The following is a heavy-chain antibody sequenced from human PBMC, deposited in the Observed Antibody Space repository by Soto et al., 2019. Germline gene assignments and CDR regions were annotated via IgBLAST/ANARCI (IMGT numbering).Heavy chain of an antibody. CDR1: VGSISSDNYS. Sequence: PSETLSLTCVVSVGSISSDNYSWSWIRQPPGKGLEWIGYTYHSGSTYCIPSLKSRVTISVDKSNNEFSLNLTSVTAEDTAVYYCARDRGGWSHFDYWGQGTQVTVSS. V-gene: IGHV4-30-2*01. J-gene: IGHJ4*02. D-gene: IGHD6-19*01. CDR3: ARDRGGWSHFDY. CDR2: TYHSGST.